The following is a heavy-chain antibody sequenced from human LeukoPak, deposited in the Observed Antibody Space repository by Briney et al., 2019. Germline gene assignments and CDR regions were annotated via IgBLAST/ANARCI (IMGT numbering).Heavy chain of an antibody. CDR1: GGSISSYY. V-gene: IGHV4-59*08. Sequence: SETLSLTCTVSGGSISSYYWSWIRQPPGKGLEWIGYIHYSGITNYNPSLKSRVTISVDTSKNQFSLKLSSVTAADTAIYYCARAVSGRFDYWGQGTLVTVSS. J-gene: IGHJ4*02. D-gene: IGHD6-19*01. CDR3: ARAVSGRFDY. CDR2: IHYSGIT.